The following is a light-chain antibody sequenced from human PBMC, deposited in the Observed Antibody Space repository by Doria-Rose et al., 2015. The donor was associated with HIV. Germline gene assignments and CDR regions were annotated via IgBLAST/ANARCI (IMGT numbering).Light chain of an antibody. CDR1: QRVKSSY. V-gene: IGKV3-20*01. CDR3: QQYGTSRNT. J-gene: IGKJ5*01. CDR2: DAS. Sequence: TQSPGTLSLSPGERATLSCRASQRVKSSYLAWYQQKPGLAPRLLIYDASTRATGIPDRFSGSGSGTDFTHTISRLEPEDVAVYYCQQYGTSRNTFGQGTRLEIK.